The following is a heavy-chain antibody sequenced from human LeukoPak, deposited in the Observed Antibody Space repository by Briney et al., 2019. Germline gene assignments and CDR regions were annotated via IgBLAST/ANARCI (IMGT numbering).Heavy chain of an antibody. D-gene: IGHD3-10*01. J-gene: IGHJ3*02. Sequence: ASVTVSCKASGYTFTGYYMHWVRQAPGQGREWRGWINPNGGGTNYAQKFQGWVTMTRDTSISTAYMELSRLRSDDTAVYYCARRAQLLLWFGEPDGDAFDIWGQGTMVTVSS. V-gene: IGHV1-2*04. CDR3: ARRAQLLLWFGEPDGDAFDI. CDR2: INPNGGGT. CDR1: GYTFTGYY.